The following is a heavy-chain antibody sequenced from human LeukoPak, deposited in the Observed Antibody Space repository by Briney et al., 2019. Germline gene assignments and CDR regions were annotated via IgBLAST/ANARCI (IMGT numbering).Heavy chain of an antibody. CDR3: ARQDTAMVLYYYGMDV. V-gene: IGHV3-48*03. J-gene: IGHJ6*02. CDR1: GFTFSSYE. D-gene: IGHD5-18*01. CDR2: ISGSGSTI. Sequence: GGSLRLSCAASGFTFSSYEMNWVRQAPGKGLEWVSYISGSGSTIYHADSVKGRFTISRDNAKNSLYLQMNSLRAEDTAVYYCARQDTAMVLYYYGMDVWGQGTTVTVSS.